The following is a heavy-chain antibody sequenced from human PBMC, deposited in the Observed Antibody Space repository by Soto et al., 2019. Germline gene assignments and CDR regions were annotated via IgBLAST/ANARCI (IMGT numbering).Heavy chain of an antibody. CDR2: IKSESDGGTT. CDR1: GFTFANAW. J-gene: IGHJ3*02. V-gene: IGHV3-15*01. Sequence: GGSLRLSCATSGFTFANAWMTWVRQAPGKGLEWIGRIKSESDGGTTDYVAAVKGRFSISRDDSNNTLHLQMDSLKVADTAVYYCARDSYADLEQNIFDIWGQGTMVTVSS. D-gene: IGHD4-17*01. CDR3: ARDSYADLEQNIFDI.